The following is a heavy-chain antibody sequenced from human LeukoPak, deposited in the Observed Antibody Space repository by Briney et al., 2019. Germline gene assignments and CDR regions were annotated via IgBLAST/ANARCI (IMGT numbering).Heavy chain of an antibody. V-gene: IGHV4-59*01. Sequence: PSETLSLTCTVSGGSISSYYWSWIRQPPGKGLEWIGYIYYSGSTNYNPSLKSRVTISVDTSKNQFSLKLSSVTAADTAVYYCARDRGGSGFDYWGQGTLVTVSS. J-gene: IGHJ4*02. CDR3: ARDRGGSGFDY. CDR1: GGSISSYY. D-gene: IGHD6-19*01. CDR2: IYYSGST.